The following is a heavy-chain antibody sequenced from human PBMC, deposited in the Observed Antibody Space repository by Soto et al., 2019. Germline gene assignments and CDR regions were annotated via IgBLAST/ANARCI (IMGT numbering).Heavy chain of an antibody. V-gene: IGHV3-21*01. CDR3: ARACFYGSNQGCDY. CDR1: GFTFSSYN. CDR2: ITSSSSYI. Sequence: EVQLVESGGGLVKPGGSLRLSCAASGFTFSSYNMNWVRQAPGRGLEWVSSITSSSSYIYYADSVKGRFTISRDNAKNSLFLQMNSLRAEDTALYYCARACFYGSNQGCDYWGQGTLVTVSS. D-gene: IGHD4-17*01. J-gene: IGHJ4*02.